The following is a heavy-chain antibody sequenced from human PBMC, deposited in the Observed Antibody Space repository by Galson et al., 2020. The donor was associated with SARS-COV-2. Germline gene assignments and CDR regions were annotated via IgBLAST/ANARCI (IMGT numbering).Heavy chain of an antibody. CDR1: GFTFSRYW. CDR3: ARDLAYDFWSGYSH. D-gene: IGHD3-3*01. J-gene: IGHJ4*02. Sequence: TGGSLRLSCAVSGFTFSRYWMSWVRQAPGKGLEWVANIKQDGSEKYYVDSVKGRFTISRDNAKNSLYLQMNSLRAEDTAVYYCARDLAYDFWSGYSHWGQGTLVTVSS. CDR2: IKQDGSEK. V-gene: IGHV3-7*01.